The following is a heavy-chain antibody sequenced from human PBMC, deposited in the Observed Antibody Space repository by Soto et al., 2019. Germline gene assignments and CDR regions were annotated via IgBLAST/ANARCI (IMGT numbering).Heavy chain of an antibody. Sequence: PSETLSLTCTASGFTFSSCAMNWVRQAPGKGLEWVSTISGSGESTYYADSVKGRFTISRDNSKSTLYLQMNSLRAEDTAVYYCAKDRWNYDYFDFWGQGTLVTVSS. CDR3: AKDRWNYDYFDF. CDR1: GFTFSSCA. D-gene: IGHD1-7*01. CDR2: ISGSGEST. J-gene: IGHJ4*02. V-gene: IGHV3-23*01.